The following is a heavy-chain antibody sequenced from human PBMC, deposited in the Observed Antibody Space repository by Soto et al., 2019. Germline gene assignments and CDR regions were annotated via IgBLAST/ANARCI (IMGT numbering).Heavy chain of an antibody. Sequence: SETLSLTCTVSGGSISSGDYYWSWIRQPPGKGLEWIGYIYYSGSTYYNPSLKSRVTISVDTSKNQFSLKLSSVTAADTAVYYCAREPRAIVATSGGWFDPWGQGTLVTVSS. D-gene: IGHD5-12*01. CDR1: GGSISSGDYY. V-gene: IGHV4-30-4*01. J-gene: IGHJ5*02. CDR3: AREPRAIVATSGGWFDP. CDR2: IYYSGST.